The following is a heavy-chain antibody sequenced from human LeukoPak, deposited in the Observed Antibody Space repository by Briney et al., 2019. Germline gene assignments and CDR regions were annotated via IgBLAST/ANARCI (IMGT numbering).Heavy chain of an antibody. V-gene: IGHV3-7*01. CDR2: IKEDGREK. CDR1: GFTFSNYW. J-gene: IGHJ4*02. Sequence: GGSLRLSCAASGFTFSNYWMSWVRQAPGKGLEWVATIKEDGREKYYVDSVKGRFTTSRDNAKNSLYLQMNSLRPEDTAVYYCARLFYHSAEYCGQGTLATVSS. D-gene: IGHD1-14*01. CDR3: ARLFYHSAEY.